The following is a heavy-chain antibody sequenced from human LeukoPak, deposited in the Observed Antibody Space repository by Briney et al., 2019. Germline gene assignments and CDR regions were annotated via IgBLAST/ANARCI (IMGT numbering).Heavy chain of an antibody. CDR3: ARTSVLLWFGGFDAFDI. J-gene: IGHJ3*02. V-gene: IGHV4-39*01. D-gene: IGHD3-10*01. Sequence: PSETLSLTCTVSGGSISSSSYYRGWIRQPPGKGLEWIGSIYYSGSTYYNPSLKSRVTISVDTSKNQFSLKLSSVTAADTAVYYCARTSVLLWFGGFDAFDIWGQGTMVTVSS. CDR2: IYYSGST. CDR1: GGSISSSSYY.